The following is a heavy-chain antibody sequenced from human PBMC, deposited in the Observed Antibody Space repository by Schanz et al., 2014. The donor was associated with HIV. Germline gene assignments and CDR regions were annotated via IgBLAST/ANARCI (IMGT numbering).Heavy chain of an antibody. J-gene: IGHJ4*02. V-gene: IGHV3-9*01. CDR2: IDWKSGTI. D-gene: IGHD6-13*01. CDR1: GFTFHEYA. CDR3: ARSLGYNNNWHDY. Sequence: EVQLVESGGGLVQPGRSLRLSCAASGFTFHEYAMYWVRQGPGKGLEWVSGIDWKSGTIGYADSVKGRFTISRDNAKNSMYLQMNGLGAEDTAVYYCARSLGYNNNWHDYWGQGTLVTVSS.